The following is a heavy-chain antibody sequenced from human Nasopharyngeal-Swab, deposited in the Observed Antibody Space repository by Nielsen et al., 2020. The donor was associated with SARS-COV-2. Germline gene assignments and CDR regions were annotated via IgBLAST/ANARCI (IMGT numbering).Heavy chain of an antibody. J-gene: IGHJ6*02. CDR2: IYYSGST. CDR3: ARWFPRYYYYGMDV. Sequence: SETLSLTCTVSGGSISSHYWSWIRHPPGKGLEWIGYIYYSGSTNYNPSLKSRFTISVDTSKNQFSLKLSSVTAADTAVYYCARWFPRYYYYGMDVWGQGTTVTVSS. V-gene: IGHV4-59*11. D-gene: IGHD3-10*01. CDR1: GGSISSHY.